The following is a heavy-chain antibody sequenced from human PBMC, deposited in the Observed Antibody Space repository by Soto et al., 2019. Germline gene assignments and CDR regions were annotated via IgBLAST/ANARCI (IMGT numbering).Heavy chain of an antibody. CDR1: GFTFRDQA. CDR2: ISGNGDTT. CDR3: AKNSGSYGQYDY. J-gene: IGHJ4*02. D-gene: IGHD3-10*01. V-gene: IGHV3-23*01. Sequence: EVQVLESGGGLIQPGGSLRLSCAASGFTFRDQAMSWVRQAPGKGLEWVSTISGNGDTTYYADSVKGRFTISIDNSKNTLYLQLNSLRAEDTAVYYCAKNSGSYGQYDYWGQGTLVTVSS.